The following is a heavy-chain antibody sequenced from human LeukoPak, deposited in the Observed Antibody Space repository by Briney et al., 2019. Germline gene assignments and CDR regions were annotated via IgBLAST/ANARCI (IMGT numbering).Heavy chain of an antibody. Sequence: PSETLSLTCTVSGGSISSSSYYWGWIRQPPGKGLEWIGSIYYSGSTYYNPSLKSRVTISVDTSKNQFSLKLSSVTAADTAVYYCASTKLPAHYYYYYYMDVWGKGTTATVSS. V-gene: IGHV4-39*01. CDR3: ASTKLPAHYYYYYYMDV. CDR2: IYYSGST. CDR1: GGSISSSSYY. J-gene: IGHJ6*03. D-gene: IGHD6-6*01.